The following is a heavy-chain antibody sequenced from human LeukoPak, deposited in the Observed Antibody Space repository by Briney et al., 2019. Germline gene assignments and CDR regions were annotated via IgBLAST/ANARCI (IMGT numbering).Heavy chain of an antibody. CDR1: GFTFSSYG. V-gene: IGHV3-30*18. CDR3: AKDYSGSYSATYYYYGMDV. CDR2: ISYDGSNK. J-gene: IGHJ6*02. Sequence: GGSLRLSCAASGFTFSSYGMHWVRQAPGKGLEWVAVISYDGSNKYYADSVKGRFTISRDNSKNTLYLQMNSLRAEDTAVYYCAKDYSGSYSATYYYYGMDVWGQGTTVTVSS. D-gene: IGHD1-26*01.